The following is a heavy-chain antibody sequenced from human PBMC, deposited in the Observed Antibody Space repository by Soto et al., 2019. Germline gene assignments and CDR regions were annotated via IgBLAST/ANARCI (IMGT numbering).Heavy chain of an antibody. J-gene: IGHJ6*02. D-gene: IGHD6-13*01. CDR3: AKVGGSSWYYYYYGMDV. CDR1: GFTFSSYA. V-gene: IGHV3-23*01. Sequence: GGSLRLSCTASGFTFSSYAMSWVRQAPGKGLEWVSAISGSGGSTYYADSVKGRFTISRDNSKNTLYLQMNSLRAEDTAVYYCAKVGGSSWYYYYYGMDVWGQGTTVTVSS. CDR2: ISGSGGST.